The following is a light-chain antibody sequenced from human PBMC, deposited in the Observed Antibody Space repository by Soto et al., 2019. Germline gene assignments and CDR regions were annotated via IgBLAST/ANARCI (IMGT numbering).Light chain of an antibody. CDR3: SSYTSSSTYV. J-gene: IGLJ1*01. Sequence: QSALTQPASVSGSPGHSITISCTGTSSDVGGYNYVSWYQQHPGKAPKLMTYDVSNRPSGVSNRFSGSKSVNTASLTISGLQAEDEADYYCSSYTSSSTYVFGTGTKLTVL. V-gene: IGLV2-14*01. CDR2: DVS. CDR1: SSDVGGYNY.